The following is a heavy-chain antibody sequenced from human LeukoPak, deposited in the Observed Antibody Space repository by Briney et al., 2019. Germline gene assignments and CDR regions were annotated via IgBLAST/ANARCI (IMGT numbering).Heavy chain of an antibody. CDR2: IYHSGST. J-gene: IGHJ4*02. Sequence: ASETLSLTCTVSGGSISSYYWSWIRQPPGKGLEWIGYIYHSGSTYYNPSLKSRVTISVDRSKNQFSLKLSSVTAADTAVYYCARVGLSYFDYWGQGTLVTVSS. CDR1: GGSISSYY. CDR3: ARVGLSYFDY. V-gene: IGHV4-59*12.